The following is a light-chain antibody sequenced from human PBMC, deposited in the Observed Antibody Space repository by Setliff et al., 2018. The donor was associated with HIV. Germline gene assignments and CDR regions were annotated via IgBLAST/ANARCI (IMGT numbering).Light chain of an antibody. CDR2: EVS. CDR3: SSYTSSSRDV. Sequence: QSVLTQPASVSGSPGQSITISCTGTSSDVGGYNYVSWYQHHPGKAPKLMICEVSNRPSGVSNRFSGSKSGNPASLTISGLQADDEADYYCSSYTSSSRDVFGTGTKGTVL. CDR1: SSDVGGYNY. V-gene: IGLV2-14*01. J-gene: IGLJ1*01.